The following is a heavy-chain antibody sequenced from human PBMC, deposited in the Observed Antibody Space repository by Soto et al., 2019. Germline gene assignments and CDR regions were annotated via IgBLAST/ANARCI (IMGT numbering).Heavy chain of an antibody. CDR2: IWHDGKNK. Sequence: QVQVVESGGGVVQPGTSLRLSCAASGFTFSNFGMHWVRQAPGKGLEWVAVIWHDGKNKYYADSVEGRFTISRDNSKNTLNLQMNSLRAEDTAVYYCARDPGKAAAIDYWGQGTLVIVSS. CDR3: ARDPGKAAAIDY. D-gene: IGHD6-25*01. CDR1: GFTFSNFG. J-gene: IGHJ4*02. V-gene: IGHV3-33*01.